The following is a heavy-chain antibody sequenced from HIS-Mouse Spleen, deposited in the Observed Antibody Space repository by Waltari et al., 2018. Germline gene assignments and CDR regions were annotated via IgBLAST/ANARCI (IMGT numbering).Heavy chain of an antibody. D-gene: IGHD6-13*01. V-gene: IGHV3-15*01. J-gene: IGHJ6*02. CDR3: TTYGSHSSSWFYYYYGMDV. CDR1: GFTFSNAW. CDR2: ITSKTEGGTT. Sequence: EVQLVESGGGLVKPGGSLRLSCAASGFTFSNAWMSWVRQAPGKGLEGVGRITSKTEGGTTDSPAPVKGRFTISRDDSKNTLYLQMNSLKTEDTAVYYCTTYGSHSSSWFYYYYGMDVWGQGTTVTVSS.